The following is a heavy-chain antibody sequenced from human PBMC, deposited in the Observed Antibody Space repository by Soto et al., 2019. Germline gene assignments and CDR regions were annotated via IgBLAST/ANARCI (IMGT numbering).Heavy chain of an antibody. CDR1: GFTSSIYW. V-gene: IGHV3-74*01. CDR3: ARREATDGVLDF. J-gene: IGHJ4*02. CDR2: INGDGSAT. Sequence: PGGSLRLSCAASGFTSSIYWMHWVRQAPGKGLVWVSRINGDGSATNYADSVKGRFTISRDNAKNTLHLQMNSLRAEDTALYYCARREATDGVLDFWGQGTLVTVSS. D-gene: IGHD1-26*01.